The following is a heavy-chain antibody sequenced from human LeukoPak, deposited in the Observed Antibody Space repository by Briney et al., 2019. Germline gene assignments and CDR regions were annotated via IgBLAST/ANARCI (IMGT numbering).Heavy chain of an antibody. J-gene: IGHJ4*02. V-gene: IGHV3-20*04. CDR2: LNWNGGST. CDR1: GFPFDDYG. CDR3: ARDQRRYCSGGSCYSLNY. Sequence: GGALRLSCAASGFPFDDYGMSWVRRLPGKGLEWVSGLNWNGGSTTYADSVKGRFTISRDNSKNTLYLQMNSLRAEDTAVYYCARDQRRYCSGGSCYSLNYWGQGTLVTVSS. D-gene: IGHD2-15*01.